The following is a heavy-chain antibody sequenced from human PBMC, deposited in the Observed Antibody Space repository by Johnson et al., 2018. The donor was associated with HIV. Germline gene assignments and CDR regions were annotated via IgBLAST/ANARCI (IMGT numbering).Heavy chain of an antibody. V-gene: IGHV3-30*04. D-gene: IGHD1-26*01. J-gene: IGHJ3*02. CDR1: GFTFSSYA. CDR3: ARAIVGAPDAFDI. Sequence: QMLLVESGGGVVQPGRSLRLSCAASGFTFSSYAMHWVRQAPGKGLEWVSVISYDGSTKYYADSVKGRITNSRDNSKNTLYVQMNSLRAEDTAVYYCARAIVGAPDAFDIWGQGTMVTVSS. CDR2: ISYDGSTK.